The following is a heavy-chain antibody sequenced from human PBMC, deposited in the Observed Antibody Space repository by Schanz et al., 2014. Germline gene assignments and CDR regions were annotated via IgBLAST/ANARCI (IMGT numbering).Heavy chain of an antibody. V-gene: IGHV3-33*08. J-gene: IGHJ5*02. D-gene: IGHD3-10*01. Sequence: MQLLESGGGLAQPGGSLRLSCAASGFTLSSYGMHWVRQAPGKGLEWVAFINSDGTKRFYADSVKSRFTISRDNAKNTLYLQMNSLRAEDTAVYYCARPALWFGDNCFDPWGQGTLVTVSA. CDR3: ARPALWFGDNCFDP. CDR2: INSDGTKR. CDR1: GFTLSSYG.